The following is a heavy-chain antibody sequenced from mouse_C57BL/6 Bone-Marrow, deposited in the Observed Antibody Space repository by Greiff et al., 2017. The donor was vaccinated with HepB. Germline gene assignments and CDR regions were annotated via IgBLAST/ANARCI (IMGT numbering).Heavy chain of an antibody. Sequence: QVQLQQPGAELVRPGSSVKLSCKASGYTFTSYWMDWVKQRPGQGLEWIGNIYPSDSETHYNQKFKGKATLTADKSSSTAYMELRSLTSEDSAVYFCARGYGSSYDYWGQGTTLTVSS. J-gene: IGHJ2*01. CDR3: ARGYGSSYDY. D-gene: IGHD1-1*01. CDR2: IYPSDSET. CDR1: GYTFTSYW. V-gene: IGHV1-61*01.